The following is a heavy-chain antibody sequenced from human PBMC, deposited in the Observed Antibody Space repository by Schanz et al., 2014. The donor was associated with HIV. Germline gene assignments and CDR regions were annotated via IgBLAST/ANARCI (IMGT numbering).Heavy chain of an antibody. CDR1: GFTFSDYA. D-gene: IGHD3-9*01. CDR2: IVSSGGDT. Sequence: EVQLLESGGGLVQPGGSPRLFCTTSGFTFSDYAMSWVRQAPGKGLEWVSAIVSSGGDTYYADFVEGRFTISRDNSKNTLYLQMHSLRAEDTAVYYCAKSSGWLYAHFDYWGQGTLVTVSS. J-gene: IGHJ4*02. V-gene: IGHV3-23*01. CDR3: AKSSGWLYAHFDY.